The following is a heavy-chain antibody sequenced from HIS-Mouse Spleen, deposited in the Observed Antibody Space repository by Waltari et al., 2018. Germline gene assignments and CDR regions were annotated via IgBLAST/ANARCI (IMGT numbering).Heavy chain of an antibody. D-gene: IGHD6-6*01. CDR1: GDRVSRNSSA. CDR2: TYSRSKWYN. CDR3: ARYSSSYFDY. Sequence: QVQLQQSGPGLVKPSKTLSLTCAISGDRVSRNSSAWAESRQSPSRGLEWLGRTYSRSKWYNDYAVSVQSRIPITPDTSKNQFSLQLNSVTPEDTAVYYCARYSSSYFDYWGQGTLVTVSS. V-gene: IGHV6-1*01. J-gene: IGHJ4*02.